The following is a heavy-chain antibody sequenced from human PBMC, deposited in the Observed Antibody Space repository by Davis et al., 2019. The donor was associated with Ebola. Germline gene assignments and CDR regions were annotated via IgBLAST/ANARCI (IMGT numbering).Heavy chain of an antibody. D-gene: IGHD3-22*01. J-gene: IGHJ4*02. CDR3: AKGNRVTYQYDSGDDY. CDR1: GFTFSSYE. V-gene: IGHV3-48*03. Sequence: PGGSLRLSYAASGFTFSSYEMNWVRQAPGKGLEWVSYISSSGSTIYYADSVKGRFTISRDNAKTTLYLQMNSLRADDTAVYYCAKGNRVTYQYDSGDDYWGQGTLVTVSS. CDR2: ISSSGSTI.